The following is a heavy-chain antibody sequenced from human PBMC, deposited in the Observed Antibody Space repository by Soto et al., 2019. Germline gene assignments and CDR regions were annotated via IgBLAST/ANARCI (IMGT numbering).Heavy chain of an antibody. J-gene: IGHJ5*02. CDR1: GYTFTSYA. Sequence: GASVKVSCKASGYTFTSYAMHWVRQAPGQRLEWMGWINAGNGNTKYSQKFQGRVTITRDTSASTAYMELSSLRSEDTAVYYCAREAYYYGSGSLSWFDPWGQGTLVTVSS. D-gene: IGHD3-10*01. CDR3: AREAYYYGSGSLSWFDP. CDR2: INAGNGNT. V-gene: IGHV1-3*01.